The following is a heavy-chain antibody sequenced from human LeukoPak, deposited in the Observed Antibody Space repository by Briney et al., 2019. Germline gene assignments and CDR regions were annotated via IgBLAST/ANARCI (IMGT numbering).Heavy chain of an antibody. Sequence: XXXAXXFTXTNYAMSWVRQTPGKGLEWVAATVGSRPDTYHADSVKGRFTVSRDNSRNTLYLQMNSRRGEDTAIYYXXXXXXXXCTGAFCYPFDHWGQGTLVTVSS. CDR2: TVGSRPDT. J-gene: IGHJ4*02. D-gene: IGHD2-8*02. CDR1: XFTXTNYA. CDR3: XXXXXXXCTGAFCYPFDH. V-gene: IGHV3-23*01.